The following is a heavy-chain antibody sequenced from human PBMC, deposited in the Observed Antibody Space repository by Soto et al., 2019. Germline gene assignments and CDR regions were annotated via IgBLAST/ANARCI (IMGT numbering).Heavy chain of an antibody. V-gene: IGHV3-23*01. Sequence: EVQLLESGGGLVQPGGSLRLSCAASGFTFSSFAMSWLRQAPGKGLEWVSAIGSRGDSTYYADSVKGRFTISRDNSKNTLYLQMSSLRAEDTAVYYCAKDLIYGYNSGRPFDSWGQGTLVTVSS. D-gene: IGHD6-19*01. CDR1: GFTFSSFA. CDR2: IGSRGDST. J-gene: IGHJ4*02. CDR3: AKDLIYGYNSGRPFDS.